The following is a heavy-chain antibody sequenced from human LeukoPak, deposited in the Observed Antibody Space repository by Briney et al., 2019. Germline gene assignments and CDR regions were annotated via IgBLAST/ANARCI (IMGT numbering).Heavy chain of an antibody. V-gene: IGHV5-10-1*01. CDR2: IDPSDSFT. CDR1: GYTFTTYW. D-gene: IGHD3-22*01. Sequence: GESLKISCKCSGYTFTTYWITWVRQMPGEGLEWMGRIDPSDSFTEYSPSFQGHVTISSDKSINTAYLQWSSLKASDTGMYFCAKVYSSAYPLDSWGQGTLVTVSS. J-gene: IGHJ4*02. CDR3: AKVYSSAYPLDS.